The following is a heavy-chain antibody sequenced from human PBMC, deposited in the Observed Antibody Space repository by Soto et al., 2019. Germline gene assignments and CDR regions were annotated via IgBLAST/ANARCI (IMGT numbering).Heavy chain of an antibody. J-gene: IGHJ4*02. CDR1: GFTFSSYS. CDR3: ARDQGGYDYPRWDY. D-gene: IGHD5-12*01. Sequence: GGSLRLSCAASGFTFSSYSMNWVRQAPGKGLEWVSSISSSSSYIYYADSVKGRFTISRDNAKNSLYLQMNSLRAEDTAVYYCARDQGGYDYPRWDYWGQGTLVTVSS. V-gene: IGHV3-21*01. CDR2: ISSSSSYI.